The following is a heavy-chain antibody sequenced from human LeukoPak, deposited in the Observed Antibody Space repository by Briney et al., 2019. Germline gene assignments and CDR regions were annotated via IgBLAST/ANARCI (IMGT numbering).Heavy chain of an antibody. CDR2: INHSGST. CDR3: AKTKLDWLLFDF. CDR1: GGSFSGYY. D-gene: IGHD3-9*01. Sequence: SETLSLTCAVYGGSFSGYYWSWIRQPPGKGLEWIGEINHSGSTDYNPSLKSRVTISVDTSKNQFSLKLSSVTAADTALYYCAKTKLDWLLFDFWGQGILVTVSS. V-gene: IGHV4-34*01. J-gene: IGHJ4*02.